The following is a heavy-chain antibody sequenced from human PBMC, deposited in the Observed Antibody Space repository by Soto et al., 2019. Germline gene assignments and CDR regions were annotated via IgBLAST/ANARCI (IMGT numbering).Heavy chain of an antibody. J-gene: IGHJ4*02. CDR1: GFTFSSYA. Sequence: PGGSLRLSCAASGFTFSSYAMHWVRQAPGKGLEWVAVISYDGSNKYYADSVKGRFTISRDNSKNTLYLQMNSLRAEDTAVYYGARDHITSSVAQIDYWGQGTLVTSPQ. D-gene: IGHD3-22*01. V-gene: IGHV3-30-3*01. CDR2: ISYDGSNK. CDR3: ARDHITSSVAQIDY.